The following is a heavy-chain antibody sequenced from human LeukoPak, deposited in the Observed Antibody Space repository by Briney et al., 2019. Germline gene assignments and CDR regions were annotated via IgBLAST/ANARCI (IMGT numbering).Heavy chain of an antibody. V-gene: IGHV4-61*01. D-gene: IGHD3-16*02. CDR1: GGSVSSGSYY. CDR3: ARGSFGGVIPQDDAFDI. Sequence: SETLSLTCTVSGGSVSSGSYYWSWIRQPPGKGLKWIGYIYYSGSTNYNPSLKSRVTISVDTSKNQFSLKLSSVTAADTAVYYCARGSFGGVIPQDDAFDIWGQGTMVTVSS. CDR2: IYYSGST. J-gene: IGHJ3*02.